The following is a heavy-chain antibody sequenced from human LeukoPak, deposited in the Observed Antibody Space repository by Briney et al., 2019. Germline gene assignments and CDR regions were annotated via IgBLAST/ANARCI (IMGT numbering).Heavy chain of an antibody. CDR1: GGSISSYY. CDR3: ARAVYVGHFDY. CDR2: IYHSGST. Sequence: SETLSLTCTVSGGSISSYYWSWIRQPPGKGLEWIGYIYHSGSTYYNPSLKSRVTISVDRSKNQFSLKLSSVTAADTAVYYCARAVYVGHFDYWGQGTLVTVSS. J-gene: IGHJ4*02. D-gene: IGHD2-8*01. V-gene: IGHV4-59*12.